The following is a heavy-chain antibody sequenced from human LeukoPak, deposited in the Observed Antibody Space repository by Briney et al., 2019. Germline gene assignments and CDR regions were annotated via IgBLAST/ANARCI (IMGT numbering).Heavy chain of an antibody. Sequence: PRGSLRLSCAASGFTFSSYSMNWVRQAPGKGLEWVSSISSSSSYIYYADSVKGRFTISRDNAKNSLYLQMNSLRADDTAVYYCARDLSLGDPGGFDFWGRGTLVTVSS. CDR2: ISSSSSYI. V-gene: IGHV3-21*01. CDR3: ARDLSLGDPGGFDF. CDR1: GFTFSSYS. J-gene: IGHJ4*02. D-gene: IGHD3-16*01.